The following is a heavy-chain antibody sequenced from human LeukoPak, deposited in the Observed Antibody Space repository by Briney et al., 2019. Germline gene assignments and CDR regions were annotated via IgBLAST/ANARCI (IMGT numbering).Heavy chain of an antibody. Sequence: SETLSLTCAVYGGSFSGYYWSWIRQPPGKGLDWIGEIDHSGSTNYNPSLKSRVTTSVDTSKNQFSLKLNSVTAADTAVYYCARTNTVFYYFDYWGQGNLITVAS. CDR3: ARTNTVFYYFDY. CDR1: GGSFSGYY. V-gene: IGHV4-34*01. D-gene: IGHD1/OR15-1a*01. J-gene: IGHJ4*02. CDR2: IDHSGST.